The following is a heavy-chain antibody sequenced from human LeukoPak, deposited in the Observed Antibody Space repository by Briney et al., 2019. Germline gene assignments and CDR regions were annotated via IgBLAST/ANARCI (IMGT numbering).Heavy chain of an antibody. CDR1: GGSISSGGYY. J-gene: IGHJ4*02. CDR3: ARDRTIAARPALFDY. V-gene: IGHV4-31*03. D-gene: IGHD6-6*01. Sequence: PSQTLSLTCTVSGGSISSGGYYWSWIRQHPGKGLEWIGYIYYSGSTYYNPSLKSRVTISVDTSKNQFSLKLSSVTAADTAVYYCARDRTIAARPALFDYWGQGTLVTVSS. CDR2: IYYSGST.